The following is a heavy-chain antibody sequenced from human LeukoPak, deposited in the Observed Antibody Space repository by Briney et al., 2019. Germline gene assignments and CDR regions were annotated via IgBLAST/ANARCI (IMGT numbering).Heavy chain of an antibody. J-gene: IGHJ5*02. CDR3: ARRPSTWYSGWFDP. V-gene: IGHV4-39*01. D-gene: IGHD6-13*01. CDR2: IYYSGST. Sequence: SETLSLTCTVFGGSISSSSYYWGWIRQPPGKGLEWIGSIYYSGSTYYNPSLKSRVTISVDTSKNQFSLKLSSVTAADTAVYYCARRPSTWYSGWFDPWGQGTLVTVSS. CDR1: GGSISSSSYY.